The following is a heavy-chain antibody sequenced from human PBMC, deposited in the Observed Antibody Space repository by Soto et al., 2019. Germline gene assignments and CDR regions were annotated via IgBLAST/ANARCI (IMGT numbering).Heavy chain of an antibody. V-gene: IGHV1-18*01. CDR3: ARERGNYAYGDY. CDR1: GYTFTSYG. Sequence: QVQLVQSGAEVKKPGASVKVSCKDSGYTFTSYGSTWLRQAQGQGPEWMGWFNTYKGNTNYAQKFQGRVTMTTDTSTSTAYMELRSLRSEATDVYYCARERGNYAYGDYWGQGTLVTVSS. CDR2: FNTYKGNT. D-gene: IGHD3-16*01. J-gene: IGHJ4*02.